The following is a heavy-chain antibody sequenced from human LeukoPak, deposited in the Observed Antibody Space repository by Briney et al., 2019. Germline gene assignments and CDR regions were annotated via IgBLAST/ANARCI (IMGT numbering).Heavy chain of an antibody. V-gene: IGHV5-51*01. CDR2: IYPSDSDT. CDR1: GYSFTSYW. D-gene: IGHD6-13*01. Sequence: GESLKISCKGSGYSFTSYWIGWVRQMPGKGLEWMGIIYPSDSDTRYSPSFQGQVTISADKSISTAYLQWSSLKASDTAMYYCARQRRNGGIAASNDAFDIWGQGIMVTVSS. J-gene: IGHJ3*02. CDR3: ARQRRNGGIAASNDAFDI.